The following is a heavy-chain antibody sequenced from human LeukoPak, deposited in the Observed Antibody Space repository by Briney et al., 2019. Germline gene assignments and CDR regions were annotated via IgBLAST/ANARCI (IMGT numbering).Heavy chain of an antibody. CDR1: GGSISSSSYY. CDR3: ARLKYYYDSSGYRAEYFQR. Sequence: SETLSLTCTVSGGSISSSSYYWSWIRQPPGKGLEWIGYIYYSGSTNYNPSLKSRVTISVYTSKNQFSLKLSSVTAADTAVYYCARLKYYYDSSGYRAEYFQRWGQGTLVTVSS. D-gene: IGHD3-22*01. CDR2: IYYSGST. V-gene: IGHV4-61*01. J-gene: IGHJ1*01.